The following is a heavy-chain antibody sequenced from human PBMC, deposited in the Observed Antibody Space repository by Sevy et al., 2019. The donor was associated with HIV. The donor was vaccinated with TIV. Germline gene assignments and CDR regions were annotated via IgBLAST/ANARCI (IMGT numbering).Heavy chain of an antibody. CDR3: ARVPRGQLWYSGSLGGYYYHMDV. Sequence: SETLSLSCSVSGGSVSSGTYYWSWIRQSPGKGLEWIGHIYKTGSTNYKLSLQSRVTISVDTSTNQFSLRLRSVTAADRAVYDCARVPRGQLWYSGSLGGYYYHMDVWGKGTTVTVSS. J-gene: IGHJ6*03. V-gene: IGHV4-61*01. CDR2: IYKTGST. CDR1: GGSVSSGTYY. D-gene: IGHD3-16*01.